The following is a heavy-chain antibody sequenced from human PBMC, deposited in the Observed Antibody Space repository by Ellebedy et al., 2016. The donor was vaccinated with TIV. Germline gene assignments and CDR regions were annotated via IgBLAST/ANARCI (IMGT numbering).Heavy chain of an antibody. CDR3: ARDLRITARDYYLDY. V-gene: IGHV3-9*01. CDR1: GFTFADYA. D-gene: IGHD6-6*01. CDR2: ISWNSGTT. J-gene: IGHJ4*02. Sequence: GGSLRLXXAASGFTFADYAMHWVRQAPGKGLEWVSGISWNSGTTDYADFVKGRFTISRDNAKNSLYLQMNRLRADDTAFYYCARDLRITARDYYLDYWGQGTLVTDSS.